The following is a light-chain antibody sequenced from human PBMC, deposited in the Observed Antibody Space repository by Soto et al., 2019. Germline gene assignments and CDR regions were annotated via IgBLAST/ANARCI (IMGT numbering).Light chain of an antibody. CDR2: VAS. J-gene: IGKJ5*01. CDR1: QSVSSSY. CDR3: QQYGSSPGIT. Sequence: EIVLTQSPGTLFLSPGERATLSCRASQSVSSSYLAWYQQKPGQAPRLLIYVASSRATGIPDRFSGSGSGTDFTLTISRLEPEDFAVYYCQQYGSSPGITFGQGTRLEIK. V-gene: IGKV3-20*01.